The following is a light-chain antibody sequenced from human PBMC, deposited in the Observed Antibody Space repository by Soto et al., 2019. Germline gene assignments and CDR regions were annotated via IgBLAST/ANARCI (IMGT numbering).Light chain of an antibody. J-gene: IGKJ1*01. CDR3: QQYGSSPRT. V-gene: IGKV3-20*01. Sequence: EIVLTQSPCTLSFSPLERATLSCRASQSIRSNYVAWYQQKPGQGPRLLIYGASSRATGIPDRFSGSGSGTDFTLIISRLEPEDFAMYYCQQYGSSPRTFGQGTKV. CDR2: GAS. CDR1: QSIRSNY.